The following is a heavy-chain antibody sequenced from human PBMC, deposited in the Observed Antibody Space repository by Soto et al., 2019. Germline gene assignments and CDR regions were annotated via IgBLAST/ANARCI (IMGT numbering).Heavy chain of an antibody. CDR2: FDPEDGET. Sequence: ASVKVSCKVSGYTLTELSMHWVRQAPGKGLEWMGGFDPEDGETIYAQKFQGRVTMTEDTSTDTAYMELSSLRSEDTAVYYCATGGINGTLGWAPHDNWFDPWGQGTLVTVSS. V-gene: IGHV1-24*01. CDR3: ATGGINGTLGWAPHDNWFDP. J-gene: IGHJ5*02. CDR1: GYTLTELS. D-gene: IGHD1-7*01.